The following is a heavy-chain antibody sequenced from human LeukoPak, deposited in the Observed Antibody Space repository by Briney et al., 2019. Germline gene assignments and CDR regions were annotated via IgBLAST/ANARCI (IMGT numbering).Heavy chain of an antibody. CDR1: GGSISSGSYY. V-gene: IGHV4-61*02. D-gene: IGHD1-20*01. CDR3: VRSASITGTRFYYYYGMDV. CDR2: VYTSGST. Sequence: PSETLSLTCTVSGGSISSGSYYWSWIRQPAGEGLEWIGRVYTSGSTNYNPSLKSRVTISVDTSKNQFSLKLSSVTAADTAVYYCVRSASITGTRFYYYYGMDVWGQGTTVTVSS. J-gene: IGHJ6*02.